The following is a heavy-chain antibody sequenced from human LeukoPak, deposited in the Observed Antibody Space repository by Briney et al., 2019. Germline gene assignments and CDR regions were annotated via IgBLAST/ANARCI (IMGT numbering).Heavy chain of an antibody. Sequence: GGSLRLSCAASGFTFSSYGMHWVRQAPGKGLEWVAFIRYDGSNKFYADSVKGRFTISRDNSKNTLYLQMNSLRAEDTAVYYCARDGVRLFGSDYYYMDVWGKGTTVTVSS. D-gene: IGHD3-3*01. CDR2: IRYDGSNK. CDR3: ARDGVRLFGSDYYYMDV. J-gene: IGHJ6*03. V-gene: IGHV3-30*02. CDR1: GFTFSSYG.